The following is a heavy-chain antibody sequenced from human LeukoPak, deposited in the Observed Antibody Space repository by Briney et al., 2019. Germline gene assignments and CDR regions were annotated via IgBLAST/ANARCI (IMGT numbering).Heavy chain of an antibody. CDR2: ISGSGGST. CDR3: ARERAAGLFDY. V-gene: IGHV3-23*01. J-gene: IGHJ4*02. D-gene: IGHD6-13*01. Sequence: GGSLRLSCAASGFTFSSYAMSWVRQAPGKGLEWVSAISGSGGSTCYADSVKGRFTISRDNAKNSLYLQMNSLRAEDTAVYYCARERAAGLFDYWGQGTLVTVSS. CDR1: GFTFSSYA.